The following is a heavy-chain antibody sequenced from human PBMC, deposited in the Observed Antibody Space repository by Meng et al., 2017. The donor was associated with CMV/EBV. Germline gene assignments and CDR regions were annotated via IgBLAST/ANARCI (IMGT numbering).Heavy chain of an antibody. V-gene: IGHV4-59*01. Sequence: SETLSLTCTVSGGSISSYYWSWIRQPPGKGLEWIGYIYYSGSTNYNPSLKSRVTISVDTSKTQFSLKLSSVTAADTAVYYCARVFGDSYYYYGMDVWGQGTTVTVSS. CDR2: IYYSGST. D-gene: IGHD3-16*01. J-gene: IGHJ6*02. CDR3: ARVFGDSYYYYGMDV. CDR1: GGSISSYY.